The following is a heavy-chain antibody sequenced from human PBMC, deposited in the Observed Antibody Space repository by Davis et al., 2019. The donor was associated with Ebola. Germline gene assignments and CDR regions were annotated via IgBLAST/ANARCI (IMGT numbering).Heavy chain of an antibody. CDR1: GFIFSDHY. Sequence: GESLKISCAASGFIFSDHYMSWIRQAPGKGLEFISYISNSAHTIYYADSAKGRFTISRDNAKNSLFLQMNSLRAEDTAVYYCARDRPLDFFFGDYYGMDVWGQGTTVTVSS. CDR3: ARDRPLDFFFGDYYGMDV. J-gene: IGHJ6*02. V-gene: IGHV3-11*04. CDR2: ISNSAHTI. D-gene: IGHD3-16*01.